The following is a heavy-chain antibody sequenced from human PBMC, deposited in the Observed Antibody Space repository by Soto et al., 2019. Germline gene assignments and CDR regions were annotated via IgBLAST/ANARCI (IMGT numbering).Heavy chain of an antibody. J-gene: IGHJ4*02. D-gene: IGHD3-10*01. CDR2: ISRDGSNA. Sequence: QVQLVESGGGVVQPGRSLTLSCAASGFTFSSYVIHWVRQTPDKGLEWVAFISRDGSNAYYADSVKGRFTISRDNSKNTLYLEMNSLGAGDTGGFYFAGGGGGGSDCDLGYWGQGTLVTVSS. CDR1: GFTFSSYV. V-gene: IGHV3-30-3*01. CDR3: AGGGGGGSDCDLGY.